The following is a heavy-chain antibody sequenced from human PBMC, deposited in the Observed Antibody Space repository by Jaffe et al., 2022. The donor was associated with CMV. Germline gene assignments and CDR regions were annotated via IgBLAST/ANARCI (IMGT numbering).Heavy chain of an antibody. V-gene: IGHV4-39*01. J-gene: IGHJ4*02. CDR2: IYYTGST. CDR1: GGSTSSSDYY. D-gene: IGHD5-12*01. Sequence: QLQLQESGPGLVKPSETLSLTCTVSGGSTSSSDYYWGWVRRPPGKGLEWIGSIYYTGSTTYNPSLKSRLTISGDMSKNQFSLTLSSVTAADAAVYYCARHRFRGHGYTYWFDFWGQGTPVTVSS. CDR3: ARHRFRGHGYTYWFDF.